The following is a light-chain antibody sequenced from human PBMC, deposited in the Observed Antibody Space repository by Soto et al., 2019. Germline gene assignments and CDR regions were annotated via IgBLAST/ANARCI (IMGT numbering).Light chain of an antibody. CDR1: QGIRND. Sequence: AIQMTQSPSSLSASVGDRVTITCRASQGIRNDLGWYQQKPGKAPKLLIYAASSLQSGVPSRFSGSGSGTDFTPTTSSGEPEDFALYYCQKDQNTPLTLGGGTRVEIK. CDR2: AAS. J-gene: IGKJ4*01. CDR3: QKDQNTPLT. V-gene: IGKV1-6*01.